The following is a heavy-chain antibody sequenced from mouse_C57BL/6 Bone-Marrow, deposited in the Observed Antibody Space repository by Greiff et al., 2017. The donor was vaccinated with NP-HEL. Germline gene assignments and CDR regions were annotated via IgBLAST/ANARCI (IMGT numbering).Heavy chain of an antibody. V-gene: IGHV1-53*01. J-gene: IGHJ4*01. CDR2: INPSNGGT. CDR1: GYTFTSYW. CDR3: ARSWDGYSYYYAMDY. D-gene: IGHD2-3*01. Sequence: QVQLQQPGTELVKPGASVKLSCKASGYTFTSYWMHWVKQRPGQGLEWIGNINPSNGGTNYNEKFKSKATLTVDKSSSTAYMQLSRLTSEDSAVYYCARSWDGYSYYYAMDYWGQGTSVTVSS.